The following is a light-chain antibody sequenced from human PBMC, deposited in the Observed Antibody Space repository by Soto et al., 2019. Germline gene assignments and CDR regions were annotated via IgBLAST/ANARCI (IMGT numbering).Light chain of an antibody. CDR1: QSIGGW. V-gene: IGKV1-5*03. CDR3: QEHNSYIPT. Sequence: DIQMTQSPSTMSASVGDRVTITCRASQSIGGWLAWYQQKPGKAPKLLIYEASVLQNGVPSRFSGSGSGTELTLAIDSLQPDGFATYYCQEHNSYIPTFGPGTKVDIK. J-gene: IGKJ1*01. CDR2: EAS.